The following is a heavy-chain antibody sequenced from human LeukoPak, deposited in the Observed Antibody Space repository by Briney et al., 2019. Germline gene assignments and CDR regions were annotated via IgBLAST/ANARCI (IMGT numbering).Heavy chain of an antibody. J-gene: IGHJ4*02. Sequence: SETPSLTCTVSGGSISSSSYYWGWIRQPPGKGLEWIGSIYYSGSTYYNPSLKSRVTISVDTSKNQFSLKLSSVTAADTAVYYCAREAVGYYGSGIHYFDYWGQGTLVTVSS. CDR2: IYYSGST. D-gene: IGHD3-10*01. V-gene: IGHV4-39*07. CDR1: GGSISSSSYY. CDR3: AREAVGYYGSGIHYFDY.